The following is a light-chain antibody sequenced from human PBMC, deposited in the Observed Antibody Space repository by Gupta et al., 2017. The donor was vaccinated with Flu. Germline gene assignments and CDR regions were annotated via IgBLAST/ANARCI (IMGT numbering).Light chain of an antibody. V-gene: IGKV3-11*01. J-gene: IGKJ3*01. CDR1: QSVSSY. CDR2: DAS. CDR3: QRRSNWPPFT. Sequence: EIVLTQSPATLSLSPGERATLSYRASQSVSSYLAWYQQKPGQAPRLLIYDASNRAPGTPARFSGSGSGTDFTLTISSREPEDFAVYYCQRRSNWPPFTFGPGTTVDIK.